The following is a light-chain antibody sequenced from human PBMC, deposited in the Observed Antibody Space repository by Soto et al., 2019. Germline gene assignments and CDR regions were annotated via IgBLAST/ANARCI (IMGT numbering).Light chain of an antibody. V-gene: IGLV2-14*01. CDR2: DVS. J-gene: IGLJ1*01. CDR3: SSYTSSSTYV. Sequence: QSALPQPASVSGSPGQSITISCTGTSSDVGGYNYVSWYQQHPGKAPQLRIYDVSNRPSGVYNRFSGSTSGNTASLTISGLQAEDEDDYYFSSYTSSSTYVVGTGTKLTVL. CDR1: SSDVGGYNY.